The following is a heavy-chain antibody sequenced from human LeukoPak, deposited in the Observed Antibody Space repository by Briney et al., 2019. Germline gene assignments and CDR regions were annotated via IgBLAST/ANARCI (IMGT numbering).Heavy chain of an antibody. J-gene: IGHJ4*02. CDR1: GFTFSSYA. CDR2: ISGSGGST. Sequence: GGSLRLSCAASGFTFSSYAMSWVRQAPGKGLEWVSAISGSGGSTYYADSVKGRFTISRDNSKNTLYLKMNSLRAEDTAVYYCATTHDYGDYDYWGQGTLVTVSS. D-gene: IGHD4-17*01. CDR3: ATTHDYGDYDY. V-gene: IGHV3-23*01.